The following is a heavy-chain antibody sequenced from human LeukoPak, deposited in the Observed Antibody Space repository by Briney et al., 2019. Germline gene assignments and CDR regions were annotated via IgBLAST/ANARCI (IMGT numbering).Heavy chain of an antibody. V-gene: IGHV6-1*01. CDR3: ARTIRHLDS. Sequence: SQTLSLICAISGDSVSSNSAAWNWITQSPSRGLKWLGRTYYRSKWFSDYAVSVKSRITVNPDTSKNLFSLQLTPVTPDDTAVYYCARTIRHLDSWGQGTPVTVSS. J-gene: IGHJ4*02. CDR1: GDSVSSNSAA. D-gene: IGHD3-3*02. CDR2: TYYRSKWFS.